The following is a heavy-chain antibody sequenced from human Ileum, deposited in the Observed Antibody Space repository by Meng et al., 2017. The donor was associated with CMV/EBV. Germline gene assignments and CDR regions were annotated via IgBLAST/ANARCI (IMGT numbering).Heavy chain of an antibody. V-gene: IGHV3-23*01. CDR1: GFTFSSNA. D-gene: IGHD2-2*01. J-gene: IGHJ4*02. Sequence: GESLKISCAASGFTFSSNAMNWVRQAPGKGLEWVSGITTGGSTYYADSVKGRFTITRDNSENTMCLQLNSLRVDDTAVYFCAKSSRQEYQLRLDFWGQGTLVTVSS. CDR3: AKSSRQEYQLRLDF. CDR2: ITTGGST.